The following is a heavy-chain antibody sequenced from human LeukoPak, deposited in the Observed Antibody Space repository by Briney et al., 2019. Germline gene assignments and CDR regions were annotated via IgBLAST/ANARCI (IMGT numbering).Heavy chain of an antibody. V-gene: IGHV3-21*04. CDR2: ISSSSSYI. D-gene: IGHD1-26*01. Sequence: GGSLRLSCAASGFSFTFYSMNWVRQAPGRGLEWVSSISSSSSYIYYADSVKGRFTISRDNAKNSLYLQMNSLRAEDTAVYYCARYRGSSFDYWGQGTLVTVSS. CDR1: GFSFTFYS. CDR3: ARYRGSSFDY. J-gene: IGHJ4*02.